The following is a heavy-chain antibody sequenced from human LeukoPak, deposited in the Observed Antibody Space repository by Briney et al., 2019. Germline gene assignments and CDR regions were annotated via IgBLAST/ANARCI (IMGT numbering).Heavy chain of an antibody. CDR3: ARQRYCSSTSCYDNWFDP. Sequence: GESLKISCKGSGYSFTSYWIGWVRQMPGKGLEWMGIIYPGDSDTRYSPSFQGQVTISADKSISTAYLQWSSLKASDTAMYYCARQRYCSSTSCYDNWFDPWGQGTLVTVSS. D-gene: IGHD2-2*01. J-gene: IGHJ5*02. CDR2: IYPGDSDT. CDR1: GYSFTSYW. V-gene: IGHV5-51*01.